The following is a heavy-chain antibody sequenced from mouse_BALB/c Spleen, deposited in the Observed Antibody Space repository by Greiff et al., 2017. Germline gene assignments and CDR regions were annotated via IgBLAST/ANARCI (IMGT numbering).Heavy chain of an antibody. CDR2: IRNKANGYTT. D-gene: IGHD2-14*01. V-gene: IGHV7-3*02. J-gene: IGHJ4*01. CDR1: GFTFTDYY. CDR3: ARERYDAMAY. Sequence: EVHLVESGGGLVQPGGSLRLSCATSGFTFTDYYMSWVRQPPGKALEWLGFIRNKANGYTTEYSASVKGRFTISRDNSQSILYLQMNTLRAEDSATYYCARERYDAMAYWGQGTPVTVSA.